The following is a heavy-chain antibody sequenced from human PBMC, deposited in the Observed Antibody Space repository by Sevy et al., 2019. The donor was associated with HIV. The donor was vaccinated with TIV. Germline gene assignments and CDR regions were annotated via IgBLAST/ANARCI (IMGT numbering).Heavy chain of an antibody. D-gene: IGHD2-15*01. Sequence: GGSLRLSCAASGFTFSSYAMSWVRQAPGKGLEWVSAISGSGGSAYYADSVKGRFTISRDNSKNTPYLQMNSLRAEDTAADYCAARIPDKYYYDMDVWGKGTTVTVSS. CDR2: ISGSGGSA. CDR1: GFTFSSYA. V-gene: IGHV3-23*01. CDR3: AARIPDKYYYDMDV. J-gene: IGHJ6*03.